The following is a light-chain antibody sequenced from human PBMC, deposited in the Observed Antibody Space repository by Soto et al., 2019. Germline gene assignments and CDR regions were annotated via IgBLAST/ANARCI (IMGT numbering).Light chain of an antibody. J-gene: IGKJ1*01. CDR2: GAS. Sequence: EIVMTQSPATLSVSPGETATLSCRASQSVSSNLAWYQQKPGQAPRLVIYGASTRATGVPARFSGSGSETEFTLTISSLQSEDFAVYYCQQYNDWPPWTFGQGTSVDI. V-gene: IGKV3-15*01. CDR3: QQYNDWPPWT. CDR1: QSVSSN.